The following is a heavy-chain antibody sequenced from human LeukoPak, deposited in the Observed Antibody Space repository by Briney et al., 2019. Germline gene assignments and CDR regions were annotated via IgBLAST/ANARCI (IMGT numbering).Heavy chain of an antibody. D-gene: IGHD3-10*01. Sequence: GGSLRLSCAASGFTFHDYGMSWVRQVPGKGLEWVSSISSSSSYIYYADSVKGRFTISRDNAKNSLYLQMNSLRAEDTAVYYCARDSRVVRGVISAFDIWGQGTMVTVSS. CDR2: ISSSSSYI. J-gene: IGHJ3*02. V-gene: IGHV3-21*01. CDR1: GFTFHDYG. CDR3: ARDSRVVRGVISAFDI.